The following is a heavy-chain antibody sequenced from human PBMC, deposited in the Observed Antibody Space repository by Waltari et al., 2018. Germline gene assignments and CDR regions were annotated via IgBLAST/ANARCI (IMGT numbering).Heavy chain of an antibody. CDR1: GGSISSSCSY. D-gene: IGHD1-26*01. J-gene: IGHJ3*01. V-gene: IGHV4-39*01. CDR2: SYYTGGT. Sequence: QLQLQESGPGLVKPSEPLSLTCTVSGGSISSSCSYWGWTRQPPGKGLEWIGTSYYTGGTDYNPSLKSRLTISIDTSKNQFSLNLNSVTATDTAVYYCVGIVNVEFDAFDLWGQGTMVTVSS. CDR3: VGIVNVEFDAFDL.